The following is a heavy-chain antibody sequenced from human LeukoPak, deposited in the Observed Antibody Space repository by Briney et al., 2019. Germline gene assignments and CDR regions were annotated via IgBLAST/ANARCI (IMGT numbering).Heavy chain of an antibody. Sequence: GGSLRLSCAASGFTVSSNYMSWVRQAPGKGLEWVSYISGSGRTIYHADSVKGRFTISRDNAKNSLYLQMNSLRAEDTAVYYCAREYTSSFDYWGQGTLVTVSS. V-gene: IGHV3-11*04. CDR1: GFTVSSNY. D-gene: IGHD6-6*01. J-gene: IGHJ4*02. CDR3: AREYTSSFDY. CDR2: ISGSGRTI.